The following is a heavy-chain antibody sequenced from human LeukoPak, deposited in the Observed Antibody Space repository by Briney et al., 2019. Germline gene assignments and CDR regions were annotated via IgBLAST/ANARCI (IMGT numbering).Heavy chain of an antibody. CDR2: IYYSGST. J-gene: IGHJ4*02. Sequence: SETLSLTCTVSGGSISSYYWSWIRQPPGKGLEWIGYIYYSGSTNYNPSLKSRVTISVDTSKNQFSLKLSSVTAADTAVYYCARGIGSSWIRFDYWGQGTLVTVSS. CDR3: ARGIGSSWIRFDY. CDR1: GGSISSYY. D-gene: IGHD6-13*01. V-gene: IGHV4-59*01.